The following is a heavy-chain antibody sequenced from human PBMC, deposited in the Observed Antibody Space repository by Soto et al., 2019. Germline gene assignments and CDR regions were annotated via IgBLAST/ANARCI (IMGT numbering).Heavy chain of an antibody. CDR3: ARDLGDSGYDSNYYYGMDV. Sequence: QVQLVESGGGVVQPGRSLRLSCAASGFTFSSYAMHWVRQAPGTGLEWVAVISYDGSNKNYADSVKGRFTISRDNSKNTLYLQMNSLRAEDTAVYYCARDLGDSGYDSNYYYGMDVWGQGTTVTVSS. J-gene: IGHJ6*02. D-gene: IGHD5-12*01. CDR2: ISYDGSNK. V-gene: IGHV3-30-3*01. CDR1: GFTFSSYA.